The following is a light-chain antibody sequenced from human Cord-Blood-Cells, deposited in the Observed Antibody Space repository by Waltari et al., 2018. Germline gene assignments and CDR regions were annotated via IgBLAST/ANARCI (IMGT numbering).Light chain of an antibody. CDR3: SSYTSSSTVV. CDR1: SSDVAGYNY. J-gene: IGLJ2*01. Sequence: QSALTQPASVSGSPGQSITIYCTGTSSDVAGYNYLSWYQQHPGKAPKLMIYEVSNRPSGVSNRFSGSKSGNTASLTISGLQAEDEADYYCSSYTSSSTVVFGGGTKLTVL. CDR2: EVS. V-gene: IGLV2-14*01.